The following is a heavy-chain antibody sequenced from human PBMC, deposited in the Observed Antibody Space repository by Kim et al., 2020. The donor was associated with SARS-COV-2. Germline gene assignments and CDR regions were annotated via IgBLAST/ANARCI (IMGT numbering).Heavy chain of an antibody. CDR3: APTDTGYFDY. CDR1: GYTFTGYN. CDR2: INPNSGGT. D-gene: IGHD5-18*01. Sequence: ASVKVSCKASGYTFTGYNMHWVRQAPGQGLEWMGRINPNSGGTNYAQNFQGRVTMTRDTSISTAYMELSRLTSDDTAVYYCAPTDTGYFDYLGQGTLVTVSS. V-gene: IGHV1-2*06. J-gene: IGHJ4*02.